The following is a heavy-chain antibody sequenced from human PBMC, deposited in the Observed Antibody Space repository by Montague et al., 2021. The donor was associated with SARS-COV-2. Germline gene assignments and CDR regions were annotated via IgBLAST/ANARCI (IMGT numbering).Heavy chain of an antibody. CDR1: GFTFSDYY. CDR2: ISSSSSYT. V-gene: IGHV3-11*06. D-gene: IGHD3-9*01. J-gene: IGHJ6*02. Sequence: SLRLSCPASGFTFSDYYMSWIRQAPGEGLEWVSYISSSSSYTNYADSVKGRFTISRDNAKNSLYLQMNSLRAEDTAVYYCARDQPHYDILAGYYKDYYYMDVWGQGTTATVSS. CDR3: ARDQPHYDILAGYYKDYYYMDV.